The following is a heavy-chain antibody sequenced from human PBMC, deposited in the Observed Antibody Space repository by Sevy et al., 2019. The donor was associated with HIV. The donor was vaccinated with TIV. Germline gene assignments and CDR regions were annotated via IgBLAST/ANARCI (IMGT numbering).Heavy chain of an antibody. J-gene: IGHJ3*02. CDR3: AKFKWGDAFDI. D-gene: IGHD7-27*01. Sequence: SEILSLTCTVSGGSISSGGYYWTWIRQHPGEGLEWIGYIYSTGTTYYNPSLKSRVTISVDTSKNQFSLKLSSVTAADTAVYYCAKFKWGDAFDIWGQGTMVTVSS. CDR1: GGSISSGGYY. CDR2: IYSTGTT. V-gene: IGHV4-31*03.